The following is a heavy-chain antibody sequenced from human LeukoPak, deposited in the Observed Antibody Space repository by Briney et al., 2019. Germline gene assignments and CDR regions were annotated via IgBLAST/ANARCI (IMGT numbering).Heavy chain of an antibody. CDR3: ASEYSSAWYNYYGMDV. Sequence: SETLSLTCTVSGGSISSYYWSWIRQPPGKGLEWIGYIYYSGSTNYNPSLKSRVTISVDTSKNQFSLKLSSVTAADTAVYYCASEYSSAWYNYYGMDVWGQGTTVTVSS. V-gene: IGHV4-59*01. CDR2: IYYSGST. D-gene: IGHD6-19*01. J-gene: IGHJ6*02. CDR1: GGSISSYY.